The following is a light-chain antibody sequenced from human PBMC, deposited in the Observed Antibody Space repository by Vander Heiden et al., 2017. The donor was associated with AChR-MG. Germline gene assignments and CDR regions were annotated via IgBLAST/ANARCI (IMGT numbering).Light chain of an antibody. CDR2: GVS. Sequence: ETLMTQSPVTLSVSPGETATLSCRASESVTSDLAWYQQKGGQAPRLLIYGVSRRATGIPPRFSGSGSETEFTLTISSVQSEDFAVYHCQQYKRWPLTFGGGTKVDIK. CDR3: QQYKRWPLT. CDR1: ESVTSD. V-gene: IGKV3-15*01. J-gene: IGKJ4*01.